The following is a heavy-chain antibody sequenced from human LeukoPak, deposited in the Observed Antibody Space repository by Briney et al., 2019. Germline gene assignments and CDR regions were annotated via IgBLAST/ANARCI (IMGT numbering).Heavy chain of an antibody. CDR2: ISYDGSNK. J-gene: IGHJ3*02. CDR1: GFTFSSYA. Sequence: PGGSLRLSCAASGFTFSSYAMHWVRQAPGKGLEWVAAISYDGSNKYSADSVKGRCTISRDNSKNTLYLQMNTLRAADTAVYYCAGVDAAMPDAFDIWGQGTTVTVSS. D-gene: IGHD5-18*01. V-gene: IGHV3-30*04. CDR3: AGVDAAMPDAFDI.